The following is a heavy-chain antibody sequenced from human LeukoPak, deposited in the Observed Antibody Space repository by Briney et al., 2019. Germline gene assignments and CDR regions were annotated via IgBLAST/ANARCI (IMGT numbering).Heavy chain of an antibody. CDR2: ISGSGGST. D-gene: IGHD3-3*01. J-gene: IGHJ4*02. CDR1: GFTFSSYA. V-gene: IGHV3-23*01. CDR3: AKDPGGGSDYDFWSGYYMSGYFDY. Sequence: GASLRLSCAASGFTFSSYAMSWGRQAPGKGLEWVSAISGSGGSTYYADSVKGRFTISRDNSKNTLYLQMNSLRAEDTAVYYCAKDPGGGSDYDFWSGYYMSGYFDYWGQGTLVTASS.